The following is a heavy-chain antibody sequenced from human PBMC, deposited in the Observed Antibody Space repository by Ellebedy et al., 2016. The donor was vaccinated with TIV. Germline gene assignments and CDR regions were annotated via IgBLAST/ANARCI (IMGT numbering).Heavy chain of an antibody. J-gene: IGHJ4*02. V-gene: IGHV3-23*01. D-gene: IGHD4-17*01. CDR1: GFTLSSYA. CDR3: AKTPYGDYVTHHDY. CDR2: ISGSGGST. Sequence: PGGSLRLSCAASGFTLSSYAISWVRQAPGKGLEWVSAISGSGGSTYYADSVKGRFTISRDNSKNTLFLQMNSLRAEDTAVYYCAKTPYGDYVTHHDYWGQGTLVTVSS.